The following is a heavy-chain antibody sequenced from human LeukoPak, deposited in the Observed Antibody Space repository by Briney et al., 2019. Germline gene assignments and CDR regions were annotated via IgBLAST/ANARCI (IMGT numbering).Heavy chain of an antibody. Sequence: SVKVSCKASGGTFSSYAISWVRQAPGQGLEWMGGIIPIFGTANYAQKFQGRVTVTADESTSTAYMELSSLRSEDTAVYYCTRDSDDYGDYFWFDPWGQGTLVTVSS. D-gene: IGHD4-17*01. J-gene: IGHJ5*02. CDR1: GGTFSSYA. CDR3: TRDSDDYGDYFWFDP. CDR2: IIPIFGTA. V-gene: IGHV1-69*13.